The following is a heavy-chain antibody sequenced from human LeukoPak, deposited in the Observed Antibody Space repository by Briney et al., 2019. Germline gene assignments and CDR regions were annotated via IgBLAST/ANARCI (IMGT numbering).Heavy chain of an antibody. CDR3: ARALWSGYSHSGVGHFGT. Sequence: GESLKISCEGSGYSFSNFWIGWVRQMPGKGLEWMGVIYPSDSATRYSPSFQGQVSISADTSINTAYLHWSSLKASDTAVYYCARALWSGYSHSGVGHFGTWGQGTLVTVSS. V-gene: IGHV5-51*01. D-gene: IGHD3-3*01. J-gene: IGHJ4*02. CDR2: IYPSDSAT. CDR1: GYSFSNFW.